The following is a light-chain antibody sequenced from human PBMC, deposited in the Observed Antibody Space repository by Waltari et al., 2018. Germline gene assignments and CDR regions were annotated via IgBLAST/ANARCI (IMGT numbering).Light chain of an antibody. CDR3: QQYNIYSWT. CDR1: QSISSW. CDR2: KAS. V-gene: IGKV1-5*03. J-gene: IGKJ1*01. Sequence: DIQMTQSPSTLSASVGDRVTITCRASQSISSWLAWYPQKPGKAPKLLIYKASSLESGVPSRFSGSGSGTEFTLTISSLQPDDFATYYCQQYNIYSWTFGQGTNVEIK.